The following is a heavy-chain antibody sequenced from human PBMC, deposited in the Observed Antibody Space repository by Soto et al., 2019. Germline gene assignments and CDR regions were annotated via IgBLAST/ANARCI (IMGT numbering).Heavy chain of an antibody. D-gene: IGHD1-7*01. CDR1: GYTFTGYY. CDR3: SRGSYNWNYSGPFDI. Sequence: ASVKVSCKASGYTFTGYYMHWVRQAPGQGLEWMGWINPNSGGTNYAQKFQGRVTMTRDTSISTAYMELSRLRSDDTAVYYCSRGSYNWNYSGPFDIWGQGTMVT. CDR2: INPNSGGT. J-gene: IGHJ3*02. V-gene: IGHV1-2*02.